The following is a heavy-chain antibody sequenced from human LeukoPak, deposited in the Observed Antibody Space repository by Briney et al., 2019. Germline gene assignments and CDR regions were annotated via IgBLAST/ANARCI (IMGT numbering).Heavy chain of an antibody. Sequence: ASVKVSCKASGYTFTSYGISWVRQAPGQGLEWMGRIIPILGIANYAQKFQGRVTITADKSTSTAYMELSSPRSEDTAVYYCASVGYYYDSSGHGDYFDYWGQGTLVTVSS. CDR1: GYTFTSYG. CDR3: ASVGYYYDSSGHGDYFDY. V-gene: IGHV1-69*04. D-gene: IGHD3-22*01. J-gene: IGHJ4*02. CDR2: IIPILGIA.